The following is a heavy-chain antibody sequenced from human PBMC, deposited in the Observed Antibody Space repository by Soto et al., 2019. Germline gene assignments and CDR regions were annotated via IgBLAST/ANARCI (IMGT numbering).Heavy chain of an antibody. CDR1: GDSIGNTRYY. V-gene: IGHV4-39*07. Sequence: SETLSLTCTVSGDSIGNTRYYWGWIRQPPGRGLEWFGSIYYSGSTINNPSLKSRVTISVDTSKNQFSLKLSSVTAADTAVYYCARGPTAMVIFDYWGQGTLVTVSS. D-gene: IGHD5-18*01. J-gene: IGHJ4*02. CDR3: ARGPTAMVIFDY. CDR2: IYYSGST.